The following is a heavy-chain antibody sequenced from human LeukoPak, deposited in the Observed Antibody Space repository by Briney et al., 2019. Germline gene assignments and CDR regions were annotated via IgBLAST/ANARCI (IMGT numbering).Heavy chain of an antibody. D-gene: IGHD6-13*01. Sequence: GESLKISCKGSGYSFTSYWIGWVRQMPGKGLEWMGGIYPDDSDTRYSPSFQGQVTISADKSISTAYLQWSSLKASDTAMYYCARGWGSSWYGVDYWGQGTLVTVSS. J-gene: IGHJ4*02. CDR3: ARGWGSSWYGVDY. CDR1: GYSFTSYW. CDR2: IYPDDSDT. V-gene: IGHV5-51*01.